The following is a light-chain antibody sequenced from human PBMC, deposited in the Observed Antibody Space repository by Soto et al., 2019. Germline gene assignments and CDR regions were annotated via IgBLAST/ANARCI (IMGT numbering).Light chain of an antibody. Sequence: QSVLTQPPSASGTPGQRVTIFGSGSSSNIGSNYVYWYQQLPGTAPKLLIYSNNQRPSGVPDRFSGSKSGTSASLAISGLRSEDEADYYCAAWDDSLSGPVFGGGTKLTVL. CDR2: SNN. CDR3: AAWDDSLSGPV. V-gene: IGLV1-47*02. CDR1: SSNIGSNY. J-gene: IGLJ2*01.